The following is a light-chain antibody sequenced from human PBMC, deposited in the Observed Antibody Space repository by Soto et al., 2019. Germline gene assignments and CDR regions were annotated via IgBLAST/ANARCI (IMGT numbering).Light chain of an antibody. V-gene: IGLV2-23*01. J-gene: IGLJ1*01. CDR3: CSYAGSSTLV. CDR1: SSDVGGYNL. CDR2: DGS. Sequence: QSVLTQPASVSGSPGQSITISCTGTSSDVGGYNLVSWYQQHPDKDPKLMIFDGSLRPSGVSHRFSGSKFGNTASLAIAGLQAEDEADYYCCSYAGSSTLVFGTGTKLTVL.